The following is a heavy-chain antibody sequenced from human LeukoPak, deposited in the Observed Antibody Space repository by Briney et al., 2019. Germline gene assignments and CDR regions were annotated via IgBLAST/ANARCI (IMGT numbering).Heavy chain of an antibody. J-gene: IGHJ4*02. CDR1: GFTFSSDA. CDR2: ISNSGSRT. D-gene: IGHD3-22*01. Sequence: GGSLRLSCAASGFTFSSDAMNWVRQAPGKGLEWVSGISNSGSRTFYADSVKGRFTISRDNSKNTLYLQMNSLRVNDTALYYCAKAPNYYDSSGCGDYFDYWGQGSLVTVSS. CDR3: AKAPNYYDSSGCGDYFDY. V-gene: IGHV3-23*01.